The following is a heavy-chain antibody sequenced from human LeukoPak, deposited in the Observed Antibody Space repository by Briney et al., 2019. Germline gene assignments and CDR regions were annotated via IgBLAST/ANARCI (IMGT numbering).Heavy chain of an antibody. V-gene: IGHV1-8*03. CDR2: MNPNSGNT. D-gene: IGHD2-15*01. CDR3: ARGPPIAVVVAATQVLDY. CDR1: GYTFTSYD. J-gene: IGHJ4*02. Sequence: GPSVKVSCKASGYTFTSYDINWVRQATGQGLEWMGWMNPNSGNTGYAQKFQGRVTITRNTSISTAYMELSSLRSEDTAVYYCARGPPIAVVVAATQVLDYWGQGTLVTVSS.